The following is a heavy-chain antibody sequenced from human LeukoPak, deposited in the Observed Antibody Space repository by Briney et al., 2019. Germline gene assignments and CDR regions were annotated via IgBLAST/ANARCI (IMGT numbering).Heavy chain of an antibody. CDR3: ARSAAPYHDFWSGTRFDY. CDR1: GGSISSGGYY. CDR2: IYYSGST. D-gene: IGHD3-3*01. Sequence: SETLSLTCTVSGGSISSGGYYWSWIRQHPGKGLEWIGYIYYSGSTYYNPSLKSRVTISVDTSKNQFSLKLSSVTAADTAVYYCARSAAPYHDFWSGTRFDYWGQGTLVTVSS. J-gene: IGHJ4*02. V-gene: IGHV4-31*03.